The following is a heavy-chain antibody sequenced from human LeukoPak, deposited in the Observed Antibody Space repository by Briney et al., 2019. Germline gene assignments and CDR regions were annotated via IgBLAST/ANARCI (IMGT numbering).Heavy chain of an antibody. Sequence: GGSLRLSCAASGFTFSSYSMSWVRQAPGKGLEWVSGITGSGGNTYYADSVKGRFSIPRDNSKNTLYLQMTSLRAEDTAVYYCAKSNGYTSSWYGYWGQGTLVTVSS. CDR2: ITGSGGNT. CDR3: AKSNGYTSSWYGY. D-gene: IGHD6-13*01. CDR1: GFTFSSYS. J-gene: IGHJ4*02. V-gene: IGHV3-23*01.